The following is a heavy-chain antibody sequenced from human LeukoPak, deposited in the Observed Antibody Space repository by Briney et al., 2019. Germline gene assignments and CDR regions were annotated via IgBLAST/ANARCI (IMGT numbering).Heavy chain of an antibody. D-gene: IGHD4-23*01. Sequence: SETLSLTCAVSGGSISSSNWWSWVRQPPGKGLEWIGEIYHSGSTNYNPSLKSRVTISVDKSKNQFSLKLSSVTAADTAVYYCARGSYGGNSTFDYWGQGTLVAVSS. CDR2: IYHSGST. CDR1: GGSISSSNW. V-gene: IGHV4-4*02. J-gene: IGHJ4*02. CDR3: ARGSYGGNSTFDY.